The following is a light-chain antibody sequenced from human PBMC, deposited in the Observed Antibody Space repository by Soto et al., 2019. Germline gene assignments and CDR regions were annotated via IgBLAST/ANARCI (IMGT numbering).Light chain of an antibody. Sequence: QSVLTQPPSVSGAPGQRIIMSCTGSSSNIGAGFDVHWYQHLPGTAPKLLVYDNDNRPSGLPARFSDSRSGTSASLAITSLQADDEADYYCQSYDNSLSGVVFGGGTKVTVL. CDR2: DND. J-gene: IGLJ2*01. CDR3: QSYDNSLSGVV. V-gene: IGLV1-40*01. CDR1: SSNIGAGFD.